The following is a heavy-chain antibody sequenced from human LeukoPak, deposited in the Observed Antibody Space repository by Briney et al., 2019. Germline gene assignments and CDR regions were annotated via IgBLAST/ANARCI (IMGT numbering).Heavy chain of an antibody. J-gene: IGHJ5*02. V-gene: IGHV1-46*01. CDR3: ARDNSMGDSAWWFDP. CDR2: INPSGDNT. Sequence: ASVRVSCKASGYTFTHNFMHWVRQAPGQGLEWMGIINPSGDNTWYAQKFQGRVTMTRDMATSTDYMEVNSLRSEDTAVYYCARDNSMGDSAWWFDPWGQGTLVTVSS. CDR1: GYTFTHNF. D-gene: IGHD5-12*01.